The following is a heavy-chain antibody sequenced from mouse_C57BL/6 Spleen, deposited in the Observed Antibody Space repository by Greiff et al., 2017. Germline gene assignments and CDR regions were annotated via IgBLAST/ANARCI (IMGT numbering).Heavy chain of an antibody. J-gene: IGHJ3*01. CDR3: AREGLRRGGFAY. V-gene: IGHV1-64*01. D-gene: IGHD2-2*01. CDR2: IHPNSGST. Sequence: VQLQQPGAELVKPGASVKLSCKASGYTFTSYWLHWVKQRPGQGLEWIGMIHPNSGSTNYNEKFKSKATLTVDKATSTAYMHLSSLTSEDSAVYYCAREGLRRGGFAYWGQGTLVTVSA. CDR1: GYTFTSYW.